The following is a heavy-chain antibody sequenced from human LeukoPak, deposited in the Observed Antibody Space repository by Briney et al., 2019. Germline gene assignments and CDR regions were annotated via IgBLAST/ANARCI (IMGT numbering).Heavy chain of an antibody. CDR1: GYTFTSYG. Sequence: ASVKVSCKASGYTFTSYGISWVRQAPGQGLEWMGWISAYNGNANYAQKLQGRVTMTTDTSTSTAYMELRSLRSDDTAVYYCARVEHYYGSGSYVDFDYWGQGTLVTVSS. V-gene: IGHV1-18*01. CDR3: ARVEHYYGSGSYVDFDY. J-gene: IGHJ4*02. D-gene: IGHD3-10*01. CDR2: ISAYNGNA.